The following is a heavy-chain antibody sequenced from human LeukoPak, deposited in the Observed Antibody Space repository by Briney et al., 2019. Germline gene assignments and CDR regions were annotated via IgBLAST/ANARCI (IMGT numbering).Heavy chain of an antibody. CDR2: INQDGSEK. J-gene: IGHJ4*02. CDR1: GVNFNTKW. V-gene: IGHV3-7*01. Sequence: GGSLRLSCATSGVNFNTKWMTWVRQAPGKGLEWVANINQDGSEKYHGDSVKGRFIISRDNAKRSLFLEMSSLSAEDTAVYYCADPPSDFWGQGTLVAVSS. CDR3: ADPPSDF.